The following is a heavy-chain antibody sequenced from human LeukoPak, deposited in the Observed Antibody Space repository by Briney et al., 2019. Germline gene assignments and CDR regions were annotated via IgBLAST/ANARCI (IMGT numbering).Heavy chain of an antibody. CDR3: AKDTNYSSRKQGGYYFDY. J-gene: IGHJ4*02. CDR1: GFTFSSYA. V-gene: IGHV3-23*01. CDR2: ISGSGGST. D-gene: IGHD6-13*01. Sequence: GGSLRLSCAASGFTFSSYAMSWVRQAPGKGLEWVSAISGSGGSTYYADSVKGRFTISRDNSKNTVDLQMNSLRAEDTAVYYCAKDTNYSSRKQGGYYFDYWGQGTLVTVSS.